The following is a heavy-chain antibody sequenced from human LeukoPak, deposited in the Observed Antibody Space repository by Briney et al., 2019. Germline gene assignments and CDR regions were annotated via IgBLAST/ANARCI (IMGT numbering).Heavy chain of an antibody. D-gene: IGHD2-2*01. CDR2: ISAYNGNT. Sequence: ASVKVSCKASGYTFTSYGISWVRQAPGQGLEWMGWISAYNGNTNYAQKLQGRVTMTTDTSTSTAYMELRSLRSDDTAVYYCAALLLYCSSTSCYWPSNWFDPWGQGTLVTVSS. CDR1: GYTFTSYG. J-gene: IGHJ5*02. CDR3: AALLLYCSSTSCYWPSNWFDP. V-gene: IGHV1-18*01.